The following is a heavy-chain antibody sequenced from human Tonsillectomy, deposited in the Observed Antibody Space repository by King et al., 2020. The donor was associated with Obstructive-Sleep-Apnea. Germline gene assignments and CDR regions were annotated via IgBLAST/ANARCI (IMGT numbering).Heavy chain of an antibody. J-gene: IGHJ4*02. CDR2: ISGSGGST. V-gene: IGHV3-23*04. D-gene: IGHD4-17*01. CDR3: VKGWTVTTSGADY. Sequence: VQLVESGGGLVQPGGSLRLSCAASGFTFSSYAITWVRQAPGKGLDWVSVISGSGGSTYYADSVKGRFTISKDNSKNTRYLQMNSLRAEDTAVYYCVKGWTVTTSGADYWGQGTLVTVSS. CDR1: GFTFSSYA.